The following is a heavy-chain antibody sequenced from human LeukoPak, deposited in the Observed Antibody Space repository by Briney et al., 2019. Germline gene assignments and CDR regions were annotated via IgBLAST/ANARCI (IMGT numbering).Heavy chain of an antibody. CDR2: IIPIFGTA. D-gene: IGHD3-22*01. J-gene: IGHJ3*02. CDR1: GGTFSSYA. Sequence: SVKASCKASGGTFSSYAISWVRQAAGQGLEWMGRIIPIFGTANYAQKFQGRVTITTDESTSTAYMELSSLRSEDTAVYYCARASYDSSGRSDGAFDIWGQGTMVTVSS. V-gene: IGHV1-69*05. CDR3: ARASYDSSGRSDGAFDI.